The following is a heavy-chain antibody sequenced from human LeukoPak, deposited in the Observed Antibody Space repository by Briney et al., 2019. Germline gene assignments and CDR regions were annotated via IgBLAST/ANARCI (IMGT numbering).Heavy chain of an antibody. J-gene: IGHJ4*02. CDR2: IYYSGTT. Sequence: SETLSLTCTVSGGSISSYYWSWIRQPPGKGLEWIGYIYYSGTTNYNPSLKSRVTILVDTSKNQFSLKLSSVTAADTAVYYCARHSAMARFDYWGQGTLVTVSS. CDR3: ARHSAMARFDY. D-gene: IGHD5-18*01. V-gene: IGHV4-59*08. CDR1: GGSISSYY.